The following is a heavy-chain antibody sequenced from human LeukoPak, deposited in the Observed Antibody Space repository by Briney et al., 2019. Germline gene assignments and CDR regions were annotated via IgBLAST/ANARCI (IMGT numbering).Heavy chain of an antibody. D-gene: IGHD6-19*01. V-gene: IGHV3-20*04. CDR1: GFILNDYG. CDR2: INWNGGST. CDR3: ASVSGWYYDYYYMDV. Sequence: GGSLRHSCAASGFILNDYGMSWVRQAPGKGLEWVSGINWNGGSTGYGDSVKGRFTISRDDGRNSLYLQMDSLRAEDTAVYYCASVSGWYYDYYYMDVWGKGTTVTVSS. J-gene: IGHJ6*03.